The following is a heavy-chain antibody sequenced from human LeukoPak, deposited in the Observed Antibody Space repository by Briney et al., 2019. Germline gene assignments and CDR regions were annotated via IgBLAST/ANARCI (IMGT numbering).Heavy chain of an antibody. CDR1: GGSFSGYY. CDR2: INHSGST. D-gene: IGHD7-27*01. V-gene: IGHV4-34*01. CDR3: ARGYNWGSPTRNFYYLDV. J-gene: IGHJ6*03. Sequence: SETLSLTCAVHGGSFSGYYWSWIRQPPGKGLEWIGEINHSGSTNYNPSLKSRVTISVDTSKNQFSLKLSSVTAADTAVYYCARGYNWGSPTRNFYYLDVWGKGTTVTVSS.